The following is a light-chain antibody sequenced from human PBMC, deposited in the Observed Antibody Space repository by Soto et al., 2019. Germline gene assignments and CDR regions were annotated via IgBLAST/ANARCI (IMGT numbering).Light chain of an antibody. V-gene: IGLV2-8*01. CDR1: SSDVGAYDY. Sequence: QSALTQPPSASGSPGQSVTISCTGTSSDVGAYDYVSWYQQHPGKAPKLMIYEINKRPSGVPDRFSGSKSGNTASLTVSGLQDEDEADYYCSSFAGSNNFPYVFGTGTKVTV. CDR3: SSFAGSNNFPYV. J-gene: IGLJ1*01. CDR2: EIN.